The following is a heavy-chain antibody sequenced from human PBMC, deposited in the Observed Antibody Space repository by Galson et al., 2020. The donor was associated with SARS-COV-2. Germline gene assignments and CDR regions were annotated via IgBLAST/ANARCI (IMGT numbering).Heavy chain of an antibody. J-gene: IGHJ6*02. D-gene: IGHD6-19*01. CDR2: IYPGDSDT. CDR3: ARRTSQYSSGWYYYGMDV. Sequence: GESLKISCKGSGYSFTSYWIGWVRQMPGKGLEWMGIIYPGDSDTRYSPSFQGQVTISADKSISTAYLQWSSLKAPDTAMYYCARRTSQYSSGWYYYGMDVWGQGTTVTVSS. V-gene: IGHV5-51*01. CDR1: GYSFTSYW.